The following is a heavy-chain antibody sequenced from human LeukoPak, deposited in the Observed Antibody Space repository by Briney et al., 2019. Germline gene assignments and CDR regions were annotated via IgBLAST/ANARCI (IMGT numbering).Heavy chain of an antibody. CDR2: IIPILGIA. Sequence: SVKVSCKASGGTFSSYAISWVRQAPGQGLERMGRIIPILGIANYAQKFQGRVTITADKSTSTAYMELSSLRSEDTAVYYCARAGIAAAGTDYFDYWGQGTLVTVSS. CDR1: GGTFSSYA. J-gene: IGHJ4*02. V-gene: IGHV1-69*04. CDR3: ARAGIAAAGTDYFDY. D-gene: IGHD6-13*01.